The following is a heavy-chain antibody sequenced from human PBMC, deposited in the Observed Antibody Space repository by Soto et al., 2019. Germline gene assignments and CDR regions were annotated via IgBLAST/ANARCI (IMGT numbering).Heavy chain of an antibody. CDR3: ARALTYYYGSGSYFSYYGMDV. V-gene: IGHV4-59*01. D-gene: IGHD3-10*01. CDR1: GGSISSYY. J-gene: IGHJ6*02. CDR2: IYYSGST. Sequence: SETLSLTCTVSGGSISSYYWSWIRQPPGKGLEWIGYIYYSGSTNYNPSLKSRVTISVDTSKNQFSLKLSSVTAADTAVYYCARALTYYYGSGSYFSYYGMDVWGQGTTVTVSS.